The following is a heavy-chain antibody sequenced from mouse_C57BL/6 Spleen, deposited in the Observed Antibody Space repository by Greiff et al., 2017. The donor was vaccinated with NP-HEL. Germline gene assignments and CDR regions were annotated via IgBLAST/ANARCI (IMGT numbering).Heavy chain of an antibody. J-gene: IGHJ2*01. Sequence: EVKLVESGGGLVKPGGSLKLSCAASGFTFSSYAMSWVRQTPEKRLEWVATISDGGSYTYYPDNVKGRFTISRDNAKNNLYLQMSHLKSEDTAMYYCARENDYDGGGFDYWGQGTTLTVSS. CDR2: ISDGGSYT. D-gene: IGHD2-4*01. V-gene: IGHV5-4*01. CDR1: GFTFSSYA. CDR3: ARENDYDGGGFDY.